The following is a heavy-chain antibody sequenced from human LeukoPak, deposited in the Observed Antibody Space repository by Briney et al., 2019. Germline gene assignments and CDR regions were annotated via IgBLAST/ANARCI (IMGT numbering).Heavy chain of an antibody. Sequence: ASVKVSCKASGYTFTSYAMNWVRQAPGQGLEWMGWINTNTGNPTYAQGFTGRFVFSLDTSVSTAYLQISSLKAEDTAVYYCARGPRGRRVTLPDPSAQNSFDPWGQGTLVTVSS. V-gene: IGHV7-4-1*02. CDR3: ARGPRGRRVTLPDPSAQNSFDP. CDR1: GYTFTSYA. J-gene: IGHJ5*02. CDR2: INTNTGNP. D-gene: IGHD3-16*01.